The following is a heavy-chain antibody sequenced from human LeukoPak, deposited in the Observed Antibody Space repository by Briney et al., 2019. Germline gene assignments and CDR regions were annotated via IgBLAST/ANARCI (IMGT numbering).Heavy chain of an antibody. J-gene: IGHJ4*02. Sequence: GGSLRLSCAASGFTFSSYEMNWVRQAPGKGLEWVSYISSSGSTIYYADSVKGRFTISRDNAKNSLYLQMNSLRAEDTAVYYCARVAATYYYDSSGYYDYWGQGTLVTVSS. CDR2: ISSSGSTI. CDR3: ARVAATYYYDSSGYYDY. D-gene: IGHD3-22*01. CDR1: GFTFSSYE. V-gene: IGHV3-48*03.